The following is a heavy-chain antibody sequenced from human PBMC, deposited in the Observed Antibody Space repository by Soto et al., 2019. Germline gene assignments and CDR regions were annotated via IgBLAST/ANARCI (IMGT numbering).Heavy chain of an antibody. Sequence: SETLSLTCTVSGGSISSGGYYWSWIRQHPGKGLEWIGYIYYSGSTYYNPSLKSRVTISVDTSKNQFSLKLSSVTAADTAVYYCARVRRIAAAGRSFDPWGPGTLVTLSS. CDR2: IYYSGST. D-gene: IGHD6-13*01. CDR1: GGSISSGGYY. CDR3: ARVRRIAAAGRSFDP. J-gene: IGHJ5*02. V-gene: IGHV4-31*03.